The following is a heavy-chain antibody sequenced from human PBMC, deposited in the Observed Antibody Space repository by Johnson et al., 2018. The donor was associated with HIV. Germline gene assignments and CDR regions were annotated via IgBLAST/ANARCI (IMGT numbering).Heavy chain of an antibody. CDR3: ARVTPQRGGNDAFDI. D-gene: IGHD3-16*01. CDR1: GFTFSSYA. V-gene: IGHV3-30*14. J-gene: IGHJ3*02. CDR2: ISYDGRNK. Sequence: QLVESGGGVVQPGRSLRLSCAASGFTFSSYAMPWVRQAPGKGLEWVAVISYDGRNKYYADSVKGRFTISRDNSKNTLYLQMNSLRAEDTAVYYCARVTPQRGGNDAFDIWGQGTMVTVSS.